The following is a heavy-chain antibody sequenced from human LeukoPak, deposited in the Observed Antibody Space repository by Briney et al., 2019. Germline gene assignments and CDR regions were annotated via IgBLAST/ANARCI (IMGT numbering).Heavy chain of an antibody. D-gene: IGHD6-13*01. V-gene: IGHV3-30*18. CDR2: ISYDGSNK. Sequence: GGCLRLSCAASGFTFSSYGMHWVRQAPGKGLEWVAVISYDGSNKYYADSVKGRFTISRDNSKNTLYLQMNSLRAEDTAVYYCAKAYSSSWYELYAFDIWGQGTMVTVSS. CDR1: GFTFSSYG. J-gene: IGHJ3*02. CDR3: AKAYSSSWYELYAFDI.